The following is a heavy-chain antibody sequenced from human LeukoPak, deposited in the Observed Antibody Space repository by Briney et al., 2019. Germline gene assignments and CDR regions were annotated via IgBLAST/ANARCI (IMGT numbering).Heavy chain of an antibody. CDR1: SYSISSGYY. D-gene: IGHD3-9*01. CDR2: IYHSGST. V-gene: IGHV4-38-2*01. CDR3: ARHLGITIFLI. Sequence: SETLSLTCAVSSYSISSGYYWGWIRQPPGKGLEWIGSIYHSGSTYYNPSLKSRVTISVDTSKNQFSLKLSSVTAADTAVYYCARHLGITIFLIWGQGTMVTVSS. J-gene: IGHJ3*02.